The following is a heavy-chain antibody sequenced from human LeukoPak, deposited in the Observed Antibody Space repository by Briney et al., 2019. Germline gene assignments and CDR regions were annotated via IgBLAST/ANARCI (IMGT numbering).Heavy chain of an antibody. CDR3: VSFYETY. V-gene: IGHV3-74*01. CDR1: GNYW. Sequence: GGSLRLSCVASGNYWMHWVRQAPGKGLVWVSHINSDGSWTSYADSVKGRFTISKDNAKNTVYLQMNSLRAEDTAVYYCVSFYETYWGRGTLVTVPS. J-gene: IGHJ4*02. CDR2: INSDGSWT. D-gene: IGHD2/OR15-2a*01.